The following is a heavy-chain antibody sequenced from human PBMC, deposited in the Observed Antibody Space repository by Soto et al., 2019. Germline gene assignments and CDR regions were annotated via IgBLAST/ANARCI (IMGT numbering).Heavy chain of an antibody. CDR2: ISSSSSTI. CDR3: AREAPLRGAPIAY. V-gene: IGHV3-48*02. Sequence: PGGSLRLSCAASGFTFSSYSMNWVRQAPGKGLEWVSYISSSSSTIYYAGSVKGRFTISRDNAKNSLYLQMNSLRDEDTSVYYCAREAPLRGAPIAYWGPGPLVTVSP. D-gene: IGHD3-10*01. J-gene: IGHJ4*02. CDR1: GFTFSSYS.